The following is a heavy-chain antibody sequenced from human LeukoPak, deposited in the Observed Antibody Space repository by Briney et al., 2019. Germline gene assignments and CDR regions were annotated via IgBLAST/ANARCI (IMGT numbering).Heavy chain of an antibody. CDR2: IQWNDDK. D-gene: IGHD6-13*01. Sequence: SGPTLVKPTQTLTLTCTWSGFSLSTSGVGVGWIRQPPGKALEWLALIQWNDDKRYSPSLKSGLTITRDTSKNQVVLTMTNMDPVDTATYYCAHTVSIAAAGSLPDYWGQGTLVTVSS. J-gene: IGHJ4*02. V-gene: IGHV2-5*01. CDR3: AHTVSIAAAGSLPDY. CDR1: GFSLSTSGVG.